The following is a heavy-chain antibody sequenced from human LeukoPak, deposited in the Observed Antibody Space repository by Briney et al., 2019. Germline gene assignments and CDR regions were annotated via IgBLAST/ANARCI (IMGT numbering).Heavy chain of an antibody. J-gene: IGHJ6*02. CDR3: AKVRFGSGGGRGLDV. CDR1: GFTFSNYW. CDR2: INSDGRST. D-gene: IGHD3-10*01. Sequence: GGSLRLSCAASGFTFSNYWMHWVRQAPGKGLVWVSRINSDGRSTKYADSVKGRFAISRDNAKNTLYLQMNSLGAGDTAVYYCAKVRFGSGGGRGLDVWGQGTTVTVSS. V-gene: IGHV3-74*01.